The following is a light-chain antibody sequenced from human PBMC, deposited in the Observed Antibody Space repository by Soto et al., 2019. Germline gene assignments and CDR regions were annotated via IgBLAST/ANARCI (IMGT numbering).Light chain of an antibody. CDR2: EVS. Sequence: QSALTQPASVSGSPGQSITISCTGTNSDVGGYNYVSWYQQHPGKAPKLMIYEVSNRPSGVSNRFSGSKSGNTASLTISGLQAEDEADYYCSSYTSSTSYVFGTATKLTVL. CDR3: SSYTSSTSYV. V-gene: IGLV2-14*01. CDR1: NSDVGGYNY. J-gene: IGLJ1*01.